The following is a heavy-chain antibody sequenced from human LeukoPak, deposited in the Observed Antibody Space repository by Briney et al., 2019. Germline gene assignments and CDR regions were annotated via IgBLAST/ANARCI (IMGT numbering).Heavy chain of an antibody. J-gene: IGHJ4*02. Sequence: GGALKISCKGSGYSFPSYWIGWVRQMPGKGLEWMGIIYPGDSDTRYSPSFQGQVTISADKSISTAYLQWSSLKASDTAMYYCARLGDGYNFFKPYYFDYWGQGTLVTVSS. D-gene: IGHD5-24*01. CDR1: GYSFPSYW. CDR2: IYPGDSDT. CDR3: ARLGDGYNFFKPYYFDY. V-gene: IGHV5-51*01.